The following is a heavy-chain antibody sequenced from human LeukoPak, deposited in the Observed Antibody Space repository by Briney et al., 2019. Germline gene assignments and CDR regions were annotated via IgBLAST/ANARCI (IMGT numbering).Heavy chain of an antibody. V-gene: IGHV3-33*01. Sequence: PGRSLRLSCAASGFTFSNYGMHWVRQAPGKGLEWVAVIWYDGSNKYYAESVKGRFTISRDNSKNTLYLQMNSLRAEDTAVYYCARDTVTGGSGAGYFDYWGQGTLVTVSS. D-gene: IGHD1-26*01. CDR2: IWYDGSNK. CDR3: ARDTVTGGSGAGYFDY. CDR1: GFTFSNYG. J-gene: IGHJ4*02.